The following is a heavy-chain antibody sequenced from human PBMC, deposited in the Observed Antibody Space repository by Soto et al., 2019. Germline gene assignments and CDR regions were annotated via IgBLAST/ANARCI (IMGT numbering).Heavy chain of an antibody. Sequence: QVQLQESGPGLVKPSGTLSLTCHVSGSSMSDYYWSWIRQPPGKGLEWFGYIYHTVTTNYNPSHKSQVTVSRDTTSNQYSLSVRSVTAAHTAVYFSTRAPLDGTYGPDLWGKGTLITVSS. CDR2: IYHTVTT. CDR1: GSSMSDYY. V-gene: IGHV4-59*01. J-gene: IGHJ4*02. D-gene: IGHD2-21*01. CDR3: TRAPLDGTYGPDL.